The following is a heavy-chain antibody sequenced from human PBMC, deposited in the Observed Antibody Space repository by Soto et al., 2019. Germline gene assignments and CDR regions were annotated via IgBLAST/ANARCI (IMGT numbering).Heavy chain of an antibody. Sequence: PEGSLRLSCAASGFTFSTYSMNWVRQAPGKGLEWVSSISGSGNYTHYADFLRGRFTISRDNAKTSLYLQMNSLRAEDTAVYYCAREGINNYNEYYFDSWGQGTVVTVSS. CDR1: GFTFSTYS. V-gene: IGHV3-21*01. CDR3: AREGINNYNEYYFDS. CDR2: ISGSGNYT. J-gene: IGHJ4*02. D-gene: IGHD4-4*01.